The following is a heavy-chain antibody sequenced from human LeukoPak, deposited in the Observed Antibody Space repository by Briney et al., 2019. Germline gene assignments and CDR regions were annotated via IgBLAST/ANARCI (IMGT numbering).Heavy chain of an antibody. D-gene: IGHD3-22*01. J-gene: IGHJ3*02. CDR1: GYTFTDYY. Sequence: ASVKVSCKASGYTFTDYYVHWLRQAPGQGLEWMGWINPNSGGTNYAQKFQGRVTMTRDTSISTAYMELSRLRSDDTAVYYCARDLPLEYYYDSSGFLGGYIWGQGTMVTVSS. CDR2: INPNSGGT. V-gene: IGHV1-2*02. CDR3: ARDLPLEYYYDSSGFLGGYI.